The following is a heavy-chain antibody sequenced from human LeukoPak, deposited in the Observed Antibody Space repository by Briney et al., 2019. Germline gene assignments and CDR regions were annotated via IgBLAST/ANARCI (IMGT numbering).Heavy chain of an antibody. CDR1: DDSIRSSAYY. J-gene: IGHJ3*02. V-gene: IGHV4-39*01. CDR2: IYYSVST. Sequence: PSETLSLTCAVSDDSIRSSAYYWGWIRQPPGKGLEWIGSIYYSVSTYYNPSLKSRVTLSIDTSKNQFSLKLSSVTAADTAVYYCASEPYGSGSFLGAFDIWGQGTMVTVSS. D-gene: IGHD3-10*01. CDR3: ASEPYGSGSFLGAFDI.